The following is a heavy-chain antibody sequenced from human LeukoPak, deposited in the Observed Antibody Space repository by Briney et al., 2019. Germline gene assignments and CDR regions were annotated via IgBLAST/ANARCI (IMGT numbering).Heavy chain of an antibody. J-gene: IGHJ5*02. D-gene: IGHD3-10*01. CDR1: EYTFTSYC. CDR3: ARDPGSSFPQNWFDP. CDR2: INPSGGSA. Sequence: ASVKVSCKASEYTFTSYCMHWVRQAPGQGLEYMGIINPSGGSASYAPKFQGRVTMTRDTSTSTFYMELSSLRSEDTAVYYCARDPGSSFPQNWFDPWGQGTLVTVSS. V-gene: IGHV1-46*01.